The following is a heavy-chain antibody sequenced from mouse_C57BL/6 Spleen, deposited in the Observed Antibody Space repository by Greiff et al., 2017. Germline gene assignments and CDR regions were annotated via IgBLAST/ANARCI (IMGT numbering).Heavy chain of an antibody. CDR2: IDPSDSYT. J-gene: IGHJ2*01. CDR3: ARAATVVGDFDY. D-gene: IGHD1-1*01. V-gene: IGHV1-50*01. Sequence: QVQLKQPGAELVKPGASVKLSCKASGYTFTSYWMQWVKQRPGQGLEWIGEIDPSDSYTNYNQKFKGKATLTVDTSSSTAYMQLSSLTSEDSAVYYCARAATVVGDFDYWGQGTTRTVSS. CDR1: GYTFTSYW.